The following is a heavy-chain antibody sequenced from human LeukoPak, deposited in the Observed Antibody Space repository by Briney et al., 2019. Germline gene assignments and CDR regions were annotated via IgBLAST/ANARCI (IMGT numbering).Heavy chain of an antibody. J-gene: IGHJ4*02. Sequence: GGSLRLSCAASGFTFSNAWMSWVRQAPGKGLEWVGRIKSKTDGGTTDYAAPVKGRFIISRDDSKNTLYLQMNSLKTEDTAVYFCATGQWLILYYWGQGTLVTVSS. CDR2: IKSKTDGGTT. D-gene: IGHD6-19*01. V-gene: IGHV3-15*01. CDR1: GFTFSNAW. CDR3: ATGQWLILYY.